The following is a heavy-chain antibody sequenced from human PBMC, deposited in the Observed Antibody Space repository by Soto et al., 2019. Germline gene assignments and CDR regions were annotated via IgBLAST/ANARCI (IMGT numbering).Heavy chain of an antibody. D-gene: IGHD6-19*01. CDR3: ARVAYFNGWIFDY. Sequence: GGSLRLSCAASGFTFSSYWMSWVRQAPGKGLEWVANIKQDGSEKYYVDSVRGRFTLSRDNAKNSLQLQMNSLRAEDTAIYFCARVAYFNGWIFDYWGQGTLVTVSS. CDR2: IKQDGSEK. V-gene: IGHV3-7*01. J-gene: IGHJ4*01. CDR1: GFTFSSYW.